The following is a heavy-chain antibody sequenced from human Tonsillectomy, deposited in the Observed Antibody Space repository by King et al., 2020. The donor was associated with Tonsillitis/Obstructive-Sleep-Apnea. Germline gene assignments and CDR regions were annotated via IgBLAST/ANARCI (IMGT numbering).Heavy chain of an antibody. CDR2: IWYDGSNK. CDR3: ASFYGDYGHFDY. CDR1: GFTFSSYG. Sequence: QLVQSGGGVVQPGRSLRLSCAASGFTFSSYGMHWVRQAPGKGMEWVAVIWYDGSNKYYADSVKGRFTISRENSKNTLYLQMNSLRAEDTAVYYCASFYGDYGHFDYWGQGTLVTVSS. V-gene: IGHV3-33*01. D-gene: IGHD4-17*01. J-gene: IGHJ4*02.